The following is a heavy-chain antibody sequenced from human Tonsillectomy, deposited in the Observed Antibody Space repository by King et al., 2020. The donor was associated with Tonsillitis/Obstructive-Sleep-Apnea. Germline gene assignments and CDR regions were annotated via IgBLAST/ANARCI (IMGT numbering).Heavy chain of an antibody. CDR1: GFTFSSYG. D-gene: IGHD3-10*01. V-gene: IGHV3-30*18. J-gene: IGHJ5*02. CDR2: ISYDGSNK. Sequence: VQLVESGGGVVQPGRSLRLSCTASGFTFSSYGMHWVRQAPGKGLEWVAVISYDGSNKYYADSVKGRFTISRDNSKNTLYLQMNSLRAEDTAVYYCAKGGPHYSGPVSYYAPNWFDPWGQGTLVTVSS. CDR3: AKGGPHYSGPVSYYAPNWFDP.